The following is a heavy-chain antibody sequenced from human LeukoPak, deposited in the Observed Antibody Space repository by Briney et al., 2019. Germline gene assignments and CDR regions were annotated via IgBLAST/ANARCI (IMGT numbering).Heavy chain of an antibody. V-gene: IGHV1-2*02. J-gene: IGHJ3*02. CDR2: INPNSGGT. CDR1: GYTFTGYY. Sequence: ASVKVSCKASGYTFTGYYMHWVRQAPGQGLEWMGWINPNSGGTNYAQKFQGRVTMTRDTSISTAYMELSRLLSGDTAVYYCARERGRDWGYFDAFDIWGQGTMVTVSS. CDR3: ARERGRDWGYFDAFDI. D-gene: IGHD7-27*01.